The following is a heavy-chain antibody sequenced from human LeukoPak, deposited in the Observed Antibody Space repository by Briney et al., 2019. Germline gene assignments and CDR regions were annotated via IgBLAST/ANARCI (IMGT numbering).Heavy chain of an antibody. CDR3: ARVTGYMVEDYFDS. Sequence: GGSLRLSCAASGFTFSSYWMSWFRQAPGKGLEWVANIKQDGSEKYYVDSVKGRFTISRDNAKNSLYLQMNSLRAEDTAVYYCARVTGYMVEDYFDSWGQGTLVTVSS. D-gene: IGHD6-13*01. V-gene: IGHV3-7*01. CDR1: GFTFSSYW. J-gene: IGHJ4*02. CDR2: IKQDGSEK.